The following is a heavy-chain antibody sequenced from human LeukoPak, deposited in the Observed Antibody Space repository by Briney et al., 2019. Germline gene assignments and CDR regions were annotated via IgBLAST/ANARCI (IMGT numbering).Heavy chain of an antibody. CDR2: IIPIFGTV. CDR3: ARLGPYYDSSGYGEYNWFDP. D-gene: IGHD3-22*01. J-gene: IGHJ5*02. CDR1: GGTFSSYA. V-gene: IGHV1-69*13. Sequence: GASVKVSCKASGGTFSSYAINWVRQAPGRGLEWMGGIIPIFGTVNYAQKFQGRVTITADESTSTAYMDLSSLRSEGTAVYYCARLGPYYDSSGYGEYNWFDPWGQGTLVTVSS.